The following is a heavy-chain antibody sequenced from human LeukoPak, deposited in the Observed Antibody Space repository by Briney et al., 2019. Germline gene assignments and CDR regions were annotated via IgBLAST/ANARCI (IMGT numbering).Heavy chain of an antibody. Sequence: GGSLRLSCAASGFTFSSYAMIWVRQAPGKGLEWVSTISSSGDSTYYADSVKGRFTISRDNSKKTLYLQMNSLRAEDTAVYFCAKGYSGSYSAFDYWGQGTLVTVSS. CDR3: AKGYSGSYSAFDY. D-gene: IGHD1-26*01. CDR2: ISSSGDST. V-gene: IGHV3-23*01. J-gene: IGHJ4*02. CDR1: GFTFSSYA.